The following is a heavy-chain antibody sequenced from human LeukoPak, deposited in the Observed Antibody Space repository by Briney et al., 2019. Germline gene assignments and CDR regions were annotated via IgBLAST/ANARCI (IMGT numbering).Heavy chain of an antibody. Sequence: SETLSLTCTVSGGSISSYYWSWIRQPPGKGLEWIGYMYYSGSTNYNPSLKSRVTISVDTSKNQFSLKLSSVTAADTAVYYCARESPYYDILTGYSLNFFDYWGQGTLVTVSS. CDR3: ARESPYYDILTGYSLNFFDY. CDR2: MYYSGST. V-gene: IGHV4-59*01. CDR1: GGSISSYY. D-gene: IGHD3-9*01. J-gene: IGHJ4*02.